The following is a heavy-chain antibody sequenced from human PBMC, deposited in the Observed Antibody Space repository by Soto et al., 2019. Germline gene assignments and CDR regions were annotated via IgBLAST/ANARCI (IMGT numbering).Heavy chain of an antibody. Sequence: QITLKVSGPTLVKPTQTLTLTCTFSGFSLSTSGVGVGWIRQPPGKALEWLALIYWDDDKHYSPSLKSRLTTTKDTSKSQVVLTMTNMDPVDTATYYCAQRSWRGLADLWGQGTLVTVSS. D-gene: IGHD3-3*01. CDR2: IYWDDDK. J-gene: IGHJ5*02. V-gene: IGHV2-5*02. CDR1: GFSLSTSGVG. CDR3: AQRSWRGLADL.